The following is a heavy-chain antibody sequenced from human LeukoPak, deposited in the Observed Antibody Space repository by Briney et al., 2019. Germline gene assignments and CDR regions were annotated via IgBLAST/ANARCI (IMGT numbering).Heavy chain of an antibody. Sequence: GGSLRLSCAASGFTFSSNAMSWVRQAPGKGLEWVSAISASGGSTYYADSVKGRFTISRDNSKNTLYLQMNSLRAEDTAVYYCGKDRAYGDWYSFDSWGQGTLLTVSS. J-gene: IGHJ4*02. D-gene: IGHD4-17*01. CDR1: GFTFSSNA. V-gene: IGHV3-23*01. CDR3: GKDRAYGDWYSFDS. CDR2: ISASGGST.